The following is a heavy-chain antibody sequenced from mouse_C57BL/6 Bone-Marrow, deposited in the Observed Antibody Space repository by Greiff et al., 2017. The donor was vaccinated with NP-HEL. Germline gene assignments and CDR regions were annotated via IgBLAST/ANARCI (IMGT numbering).Heavy chain of an antibody. V-gene: IGHV1-64*01. J-gene: IGHJ3*01. D-gene: IGHD1-1*01. CDR1: GYTFTSYW. CDR2: IHPTSGST. CDR3: ASGDYGSSFFAY. Sequence: QVQLQQPGAELVKPGASVKLSCTASGYTFTSYWMHWVKQRPGQGLEWIGMIHPTSGSTNYNEKFKSKATLTVDKSSSTAYMQLGSLTSVDSAVNYCASGDYGSSFFAYWGQGTLVTVSA.